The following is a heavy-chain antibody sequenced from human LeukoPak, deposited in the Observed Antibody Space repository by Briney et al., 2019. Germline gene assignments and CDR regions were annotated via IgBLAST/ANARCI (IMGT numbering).Heavy chain of an antibody. CDR2: IYYSGST. J-gene: IGHJ4*02. CDR3: ARHVNDFWSGLDY. V-gene: IGHV4-39*01. Sequence: SETLSLTCTASGGSISSSSYYWGWIRQPPGEGLEWIGSIYYSGSTYYTPALKSRLTISVATAKNQFSLKLSSVPAADTALYYCARHVNDFWSGLDYWGQGTLVTVSS. CDR1: GGSISSSSYY. D-gene: IGHD3-3*01.